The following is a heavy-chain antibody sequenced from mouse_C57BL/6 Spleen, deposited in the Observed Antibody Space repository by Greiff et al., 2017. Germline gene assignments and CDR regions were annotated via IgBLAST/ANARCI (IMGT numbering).Heavy chain of an antibody. CDR1: GYTFTSYW. CDR2: IYPGSGST. J-gene: IGHJ2*01. CDR3: ARRFLYFDY. Sequence: VQLQQSGAELVKPGASVKLSCKASGYTFTSYWITWVKQRPGQGLEWIGDIYPGSGSTNYNEKFKSKATLTVDTSSSTAYMQLSSLTSEDSAVYYCARRFLYFDYWGQGTTLTVSS. V-gene: IGHV1-55*01.